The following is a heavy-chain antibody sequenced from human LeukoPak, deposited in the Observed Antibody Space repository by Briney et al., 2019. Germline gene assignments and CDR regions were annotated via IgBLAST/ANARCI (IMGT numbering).Heavy chain of an antibody. CDR1: GFTFSTFW. J-gene: IGHJ3*01. D-gene: IGHD5-24*01. CDR3: ARKLPLDV. V-gene: IGHV3-74*01. Sequence: GGSLRLSCAASGFTFSTFWMHWVRQVPGKGLVWVSRINSDGSTTNYADSVKGQFTISRDNAKNTLYLHMNSLRAQDTAVNYCARKLPLDVWGQGTMVTVSS. CDR2: INSDGSTT.